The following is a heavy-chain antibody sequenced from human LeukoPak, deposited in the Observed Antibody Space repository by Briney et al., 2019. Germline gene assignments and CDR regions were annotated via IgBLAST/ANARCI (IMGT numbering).Heavy chain of an antibody. D-gene: IGHD2-15*01. CDR3: AKETHQMVAKSFDS. CDR2: VAYDGRTQ. CDR1: GFTFSRYG. V-gene: IGHV3-30*18. J-gene: IGHJ4*02. Sequence: GGSLRLSCAASGFTFSRYGMSWVREAPGKGLEWVADVAYDGRTQYYADSVKGRFTISRDNSRNTLSLQMDSLRADDTAFYYCAKETHQMVAKSFDSWGLGTLVTVSS.